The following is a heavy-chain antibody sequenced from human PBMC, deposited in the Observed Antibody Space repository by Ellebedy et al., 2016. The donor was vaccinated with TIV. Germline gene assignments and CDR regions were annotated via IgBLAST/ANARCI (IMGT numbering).Heavy chain of an antibody. D-gene: IGHD3-10*01. J-gene: IGHJ6*02. CDR3: AKRVTMVREVITYYHYAMDV. Sequence: PGGSLRLSCVGSGFTFSSYAMTWVRQAPGKGLDWVSSLSSSGRSPYYADSVKGRFTISRDNSKNTLYLQMNSLRGEDTAVYYCAKRVTMVREVITYYHYAMDVWGQGTTVTVSS. V-gene: IGHV3-23*01. CDR1: GFTFSSYA. CDR2: LSSSGRSP.